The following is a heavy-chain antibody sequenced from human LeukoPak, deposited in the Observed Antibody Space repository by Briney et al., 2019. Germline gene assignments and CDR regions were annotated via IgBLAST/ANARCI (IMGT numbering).Heavy chain of an antibody. V-gene: IGHV1-2*02. J-gene: IGHJ4*02. CDR2: INPRSGGI. D-gene: IGHD2-2*01. CDR1: GYTFTANY. CDR3: ARGSGTSWFDY. Sequence: ASVKVSCKASGYTFTANYMHWVRQAPGQGLEWMGWINPRSGGINYGEKFRGRVTMTRDTSITTAYMELSSLRFDDTAVYYCARGSGTSWFDYWGQGTLVTVSS.